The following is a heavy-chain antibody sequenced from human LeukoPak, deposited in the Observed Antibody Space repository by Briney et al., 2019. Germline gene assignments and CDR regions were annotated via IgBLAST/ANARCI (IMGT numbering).Heavy chain of an antibody. D-gene: IGHD3-3*01. CDR2: ISSSASTR. Sequence: SGGSLRLSCAGSGFTFSSYEMNWVRQAPGKGLEWVSYISSSASTRYYADSVKGRFTISRDNAKDSLYLQMNSLRAEDTAVYYCARFWSGYRYFFDYWGQGTLVTVSS. V-gene: IGHV3-48*03. CDR3: ARFWSGYRYFFDY. J-gene: IGHJ4*02. CDR1: GFTFSSYE.